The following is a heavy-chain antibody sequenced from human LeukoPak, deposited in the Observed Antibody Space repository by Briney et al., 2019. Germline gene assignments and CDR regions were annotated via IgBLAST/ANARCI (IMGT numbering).Heavy chain of an antibody. J-gene: IGHJ3*02. CDR2: IYTSGST. CDR1: GGSISSYY. Sequence: PETLSLTCTVSGGSISSYYWSWIRQPAGKGLEWIWRIYTSGSTNYNPSLKSRVTISVDTSKDQFSLKLSAVTAADTAEYYCASLPHRVWGAFDIWGQGTMVTVSS. V-gene: IGHV4-4*07. CDR3: ASLPHRVWGAFDI. D-gene: IGHD6-6*01.